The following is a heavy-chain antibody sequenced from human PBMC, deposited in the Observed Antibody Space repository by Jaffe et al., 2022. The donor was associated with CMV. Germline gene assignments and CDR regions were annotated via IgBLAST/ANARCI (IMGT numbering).Heavy chain of an antibody. Sequence: QVQLQQWGAGLLKPSETLSLTCAVYGGSFSGYYWSWIRQPPGKGLEWIGEINHSGSTNYNPSLKSRVTISVDTSKNQFSLKLSSVTAADTAVYYCARGSRGSSGPSVLGVWGKGTTVTVSS. J-gene: IGHJ6*04. CDR2: INHSGST. D-gene: IGHD6-19*01. CDR3: ARGSRGSSGPSVLGV. V-gene: IGHV4-34*01. CDR1: GGSFSGYY.